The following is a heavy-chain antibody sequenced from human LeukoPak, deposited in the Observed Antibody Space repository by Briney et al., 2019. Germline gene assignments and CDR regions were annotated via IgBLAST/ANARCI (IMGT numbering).Heavy chain of an antibody. Sequence: PSETLSLTCAAYGGSFSGYYWGWIRQPPGKGLEWLGSIYYSGSTYYNPSLKSRVTISVDTSKNQFSLKLSSVTAADTAVYYCARYGYYYDSSGYYSLSYFDYWGQGTLVTVSS. D-gene: IGHD3-22*01. V-gene: IGHV4-39*01. CDR2: IYYSGST. CDR1: GGSFSGYY. CDR3: ARYGYYYDSSGYYSLSYFDY. J-gene: IGHJ4*02.